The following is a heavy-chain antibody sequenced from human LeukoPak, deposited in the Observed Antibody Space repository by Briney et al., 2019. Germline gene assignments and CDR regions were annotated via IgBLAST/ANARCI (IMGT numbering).Heavy chain of an antibody. V-gene: IGHV3-30-3*01. D-gene: IGHD6-13*01. CDR2: ISYDGSNK. CDR3: APPSDSSWYYFDY. CDR1: GFTFSSYA. J-gene: IGHJ4*02. Sequence: GGSLRLSCAASGFTFSSYAMHWVRQAPGKGLEWVAVISYDGSNKYYADSVKGRFTISRDNSKNKLYLQMNSLRAEDTAVYYCAPPSDSSWYYFDYWGQGTLVTVSS.